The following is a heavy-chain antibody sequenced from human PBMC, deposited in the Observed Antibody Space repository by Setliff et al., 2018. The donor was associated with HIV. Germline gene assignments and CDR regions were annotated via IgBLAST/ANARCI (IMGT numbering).Heavy chain of an antibody. CDR2: INPNSGGT. J-gene: IGHJ4*02. D-gene: IGHD3-3*01. CDR1: GGSGGTFSSNT. V-gene: IGHV1-2*06. CDR3: ARVFYSRGSGYYKGLDY. Sequence: ASVKVSCKASGGSGGTFSSNTISWVRQAPGQGLEWMGRINPNSGGTNYAQKFQGRVTMTRDTSISTAHMELSRLRSEDTALYYCARVFYSRGSGYYKGLDYWGQGTLVTVSS.